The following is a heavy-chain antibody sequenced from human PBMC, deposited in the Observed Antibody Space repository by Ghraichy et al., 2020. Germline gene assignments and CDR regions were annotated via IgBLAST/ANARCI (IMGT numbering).Heavy chain of an antibody. CDR3: VKRRGDGSNGYDY. V-gene: IGHV3-64D*06. J-gene: IGHJ4*02. D-gene: IGHD5-24*01. Sequence: GGSLRLSCSASGFTFSAYAMHWVCQAPGKGLEYVSAISDNGGHTYYADSVKGRFTISRDNSKNTLFLQMSSLRAEDTAMYYCVKRRGDGSNGYDYWGRGTLVTVSS. CDR1: GFTFSAYA. CDR2: ISDNGGHT.